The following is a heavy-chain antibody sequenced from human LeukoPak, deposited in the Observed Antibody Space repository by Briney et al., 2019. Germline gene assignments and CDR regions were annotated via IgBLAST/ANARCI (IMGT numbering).Heavy chain of an antibody. CDR2: IHYSGIT. Sequence: PSETLSLTCTVSGGSISGYYWGWIRQPPGKGLEWIGYIHYSGITDYDPSLKSRVTLSVDTSKNQFSLKLSSVTAADTAVYYCGRESRRSYCNEYWGQGTLVTVSS. CDR3: GRESRRSYCNEY. CDR1: GGSISGYY. J-gene: IGHJ4*02. V-gene: IGHV4-59*12. D-gene: IGHD3-10*01.